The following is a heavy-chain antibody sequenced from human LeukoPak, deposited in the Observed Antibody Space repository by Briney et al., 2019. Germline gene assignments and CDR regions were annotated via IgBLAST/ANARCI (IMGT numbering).Heavy chain of an antibody. D-gene: IGHD2-15*01. CDR3: AKDLIPLLDYYYYYMDV. V-gene: IGHV3-30*02. Sequence: PGGSLRLSCAGYRFTCSSKDREWDGQAQGKGREGVAYIRDGGRKKEYTDSVKGRFTISRDNSKNTLYLKMTSLRAEDTAVYYCAKDLIPLLDYYYYYMDVWGKGTTVTVSS. J-gene: IGHJ6*03. CDR2: IRDGGRKK. CDR1: RFTCSSKD.